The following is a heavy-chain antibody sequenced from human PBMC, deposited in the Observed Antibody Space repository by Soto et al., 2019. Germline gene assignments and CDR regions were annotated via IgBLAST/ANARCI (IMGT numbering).Heavy chain of an antibody. CDR2: IYYSGST. Sequence: PSETLSLTCTVSSGSMSGYYWNWIRQPPGKGLEWIGYIYYSGSTNYNPSLKSRVTISVDTSKNQFSLKLSSVTAADTAVYYCARAGDYDLWSAYSNDAFDIWGQGTMVTVSS. J-gene: IGHJ3*02. CDR3: ARAGDYDLWSAYSNDAFDI. V-gene: IGHV4-59*01. D-gene: IGHD3-3*01. CDR1: SGSMSGYY.